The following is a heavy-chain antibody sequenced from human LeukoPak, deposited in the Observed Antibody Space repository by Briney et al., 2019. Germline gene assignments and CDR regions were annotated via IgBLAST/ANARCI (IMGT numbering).Heavy chain of an antibody. V-gene: IGHV3-48*03. Sequence: SGGSLRLSCAASGFTFSSYEMNWVRQAPGKGLEWVSYISSSGTIIYYADSVKGRFTISRDNAKNSLYLQMNSLRGDDTAVYYCARRGSDRGQGTLVTVSS. D-gene: IGHD3-10*01. J-gene: IGHJ4*02. CDR1: GFTFSSYE. CDR2: ISSSGTII. CDR3: ARRGSD.